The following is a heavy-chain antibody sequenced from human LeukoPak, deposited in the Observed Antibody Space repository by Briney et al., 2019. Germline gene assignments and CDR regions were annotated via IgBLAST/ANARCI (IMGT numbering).Heavy chain of an antibody. CDR1: GFTFSSYS. V-gene: IGHV3-21*01. CDR2: ISSSSSYI. Sequence: GGSLRLSCAASGFTFSSYSMNWVRQAPGKGLEWVSSISSSSSYIYYADSVKGRFTISRDNAKNSQYLQMNSLRAEDTAVYYCARAFLGAFDIWGQGTMVTVSS. J-gene: IGHJ3*02. D-gene: IGHD2/OR15-2a*01. CDR3: ARAFLGAFDI.